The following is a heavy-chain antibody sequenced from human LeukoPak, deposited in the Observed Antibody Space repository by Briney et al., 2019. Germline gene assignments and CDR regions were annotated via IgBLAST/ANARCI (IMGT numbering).Heavy chain of an antibody. CDR3: VGPDSQFDC. D-gene: IGHD3-10*01. Sequence: GGSLRLSCAASGFAFSDENMNWVRQAPGKGLEWVSSISANSYHIFYLDSVKGRFTISRDNAKNSLYLQMNNLRAEDTAVYYCVGPDSQFDCWGQGTLVTVSS. V-gene: IGHV3-21*06. CDR2: ISANSYHI. J-gene: IGHJ4*02. CDR1: GFAFSDEN.